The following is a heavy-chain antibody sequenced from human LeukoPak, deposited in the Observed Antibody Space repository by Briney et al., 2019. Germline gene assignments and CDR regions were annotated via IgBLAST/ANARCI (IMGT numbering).Heavy chain of an antibody. CDR1: GYIFTSYD. J-gene: IGHJ5*02. Sequence: ASVKVSCKASGYIFTSYDINWVRQATGQGLEWMGWMNPNSGNTGYAQKFQGRVTITRNTSISTAYMELSSLRSEDTAVYYCARARRYCSSTSCSHGFDPWGQGTLVTVSS. D-gene: IGHD2-2*01. CDR3: ARARRYCSSTSCSHGFDP. V-gene: IGHV1-8*03. CDR2: MNPNSGNT.